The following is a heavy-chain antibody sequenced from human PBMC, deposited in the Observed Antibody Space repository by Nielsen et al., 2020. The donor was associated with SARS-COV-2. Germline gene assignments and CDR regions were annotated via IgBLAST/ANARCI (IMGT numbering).Heavy chain of an antibody. D-gene: IGHD1-26*01. J-gene: IGHJ6*02. CDR2: INHSGST. Sequence: WIRQPPGKGLEWIGEINHSGSTNYNPSLKSRVTISVDTSKNQFSLKLSSVTAADTAVYYCARDRGLGREGATYYYYAMDVWGQGTTVTVSS. CDR3: ARDRGLGREGATYYYYAMDV. V-gene: IGHV4-34*01.